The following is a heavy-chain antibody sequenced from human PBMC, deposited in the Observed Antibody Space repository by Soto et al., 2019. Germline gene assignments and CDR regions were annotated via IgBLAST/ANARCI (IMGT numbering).Heavy chain of an antibody. CDR3: ARAALRRGSYLHYYYYYGMDV. CDR1: GGTFSSYA. V-gene: IGHV1-69*13. D-gene: IGHD1-26*01. CDR2: IIPIFGTA. Sequence: SVKVSCKASGGTFSSYAISWVRQAPGQGLEWMGGIIPIFGTANYAQKFQGRVTITADESTSTAYMELSSLRSEDTVVYYCARAALRRGSYLHYYYYYGMDVWGQGTTVTVSS. J-gene: IGHJ6*02.